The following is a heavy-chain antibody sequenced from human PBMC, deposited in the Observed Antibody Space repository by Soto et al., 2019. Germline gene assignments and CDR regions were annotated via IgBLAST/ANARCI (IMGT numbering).Heavy chain of an antibody. J-gene: IGHJ6*03. CDR3: ARETVTPNGDYYMDV. Sequence: SETLSLTCTVSGGSISSYYWSWIRQPPGKGLEWIGYIYYSGSTNYNPSLKSRVTISVDTSKNQFSLKLSSVTAADTAVYYCARETVTPNGDYYMDVWGKGTTVTVSS. D-gene: IGHD4-17*01. V-gene: IGHV4-59*01. CDR1: GGSISSYY. CDR2: IYYSGST.